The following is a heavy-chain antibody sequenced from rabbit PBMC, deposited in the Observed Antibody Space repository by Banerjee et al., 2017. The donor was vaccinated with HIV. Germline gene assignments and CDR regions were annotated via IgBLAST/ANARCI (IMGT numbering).Heavy chain of an antibody. D-gene: IGHD5-1*01. V-gene: IGHV1S43*01. J-gene: IGHJ4*01. Sequence: QEQLEESGGDLVKPEGSLTLTCTASGFSFSNGYVMCWVRQAPGKGLEWIACINTSTNSTWYANWVNGRFTISSSTSLNSVDLKMTSLTAADTATYFCARDPGAFGDLPLWGQGTLVTVS. CDR2: INTSTNST. CDR3: ARDPGAFGDLPL. CDR1: GFSFSNGYV.